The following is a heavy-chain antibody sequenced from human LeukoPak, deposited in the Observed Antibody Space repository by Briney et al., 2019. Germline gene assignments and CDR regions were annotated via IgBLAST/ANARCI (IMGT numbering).Heavy chain of an antibody. Sequence: SETLSLTCTVSGGSISSSSYYWGWIRQPPGKGLEWIGSIYHSGSTYYKPSLKSRVTISVDTSKNQFFLKVISVTAADTAVYFCARETEYGDYGDWGQGTLVTVSS. V-gene: IGHV4-39*07. CDR1: GGSISSSSYY. D-gene: IGHD4-17*01. CDR3: ARETEYGDYGD. J-gene: IGHJ4*02. CDR2: IYHSGST.